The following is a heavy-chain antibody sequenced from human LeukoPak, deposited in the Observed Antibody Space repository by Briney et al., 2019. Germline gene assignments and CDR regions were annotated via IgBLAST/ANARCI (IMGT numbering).Heavy chain of an antibody. CDR1: GGSISSGGYY. J-gene: IGHJ4*02. Sequence: PSETLSLTCTVSGGSISSGGYYWSWIRQHPGKGLEWIGYIYDSGATYYNPSLKSRVIISVDMSKNQFSLKLTSVTAADTAVYYCARVGIIGGYPGFLDDWGQGSLVTVSS. D-gene: IGHD3-22*01. CDR3: ARVGIIGGYPGFLDD. CDR2: IYDSGAT. V-gene: IGHV4-30-2*01.